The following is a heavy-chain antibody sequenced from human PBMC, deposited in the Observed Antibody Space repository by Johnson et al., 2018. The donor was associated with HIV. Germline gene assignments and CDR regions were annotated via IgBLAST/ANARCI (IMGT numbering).Heavy chain of an antibody. V-gene: IGHV3-30*04. D-gene: IGHD4-11*01. J-gene: IGHJ3*02. CDR1: GFTFSSYA. CDR2: ISYDGSNK. CDR3: ASVRSDYSNDDAFDI. Sequence: QVQLVESGGGVVQPGRSLRLSCAASGFTFSSYAMHWVRQAPGKGLEWVAVISYDGSNKYYADSVKGRFTISRDNSKNTLYLQMNSLRAEYTAVYYCASVRSDYSNDDAFDIWGQGTMVTVSS.